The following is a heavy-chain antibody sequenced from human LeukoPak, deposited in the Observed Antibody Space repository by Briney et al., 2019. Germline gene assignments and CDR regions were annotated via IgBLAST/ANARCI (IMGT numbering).Heavy chain of an antibody. Sequence: PESLSPTCTVAGGSISSYYRSWIRQPAGRGLEWNGSIYYRGSPNYKRSFRGRVTISVDTSKNQFYLKLRSVTAAETAVYYCAREGRYRYGYNEYHLYMDIWGKGTTVTVSS. J-gene: IGHJ6*03. CDR1: GGSISSYY. D-gene: IGHD5-18*01. CDR2: IYYRGSP. V-gene: IGHV4-59*12. CDR3: AREGRYRYGYNEYHLYMDI.